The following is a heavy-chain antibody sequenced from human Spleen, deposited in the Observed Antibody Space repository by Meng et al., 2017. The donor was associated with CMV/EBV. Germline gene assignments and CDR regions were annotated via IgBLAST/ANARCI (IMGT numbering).Heavy chain of an antibody. CDR2: ISYDGSNK. CDR1: GFTFSSCA. J-gene: IGHJ4*02. Sequence: GESLKISCAASGFTFSSCAMRWVRQAPGKGLEWVAVISYDGSNKYYADSVKGRFTISRDNSKNTLYLQMNSLRAEDTAVYYCVRIQDYDGKGTYFDYWGQGTLVTVSS. V-gene: IGHV3-30-3*01. D-gene: IGHD3-22*01. CDR3: VRIQDYDGKGTYFDY.